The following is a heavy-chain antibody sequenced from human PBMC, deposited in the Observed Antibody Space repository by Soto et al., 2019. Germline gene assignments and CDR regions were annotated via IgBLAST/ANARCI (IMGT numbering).Heavy chain of an antibody. V-gene: IGHV4-39*01. CDR1: GGSISSSSYY. D-gene: IGHD3-9*01. CDR3: ARQGRYPDLSYYSMDV. J-gene: IGHJ6*03. CDR2: IYYSGST. Sequence: SETLSLTCTVSGGSISSSSYYWGWIRQPPGKGLEWIGSIYYSGSTYYNPSLKSRVTISVDTSKNQFSLKLSSVTAADTAVYYCARQGRYPDLSYYSMDVWGKGTSVTLSS.